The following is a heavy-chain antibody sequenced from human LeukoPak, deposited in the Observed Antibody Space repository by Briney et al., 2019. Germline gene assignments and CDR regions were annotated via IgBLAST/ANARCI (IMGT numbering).Heavy chain of an antibody. CDR2: INPNSGGT. Sequence: ASVKVSCKASGYAFTGYYMHWVRQAPGQGLEWMGWINPNSGGTNYAQKFQGGVTMTRDTSISTAYMELSRLRSDDTAVYYCAREGIVGKQQLVDYWGQGTLVTVSS. V-gene: IGHV1-2*02. J-gene: IGHJ4*02. CDR1: GYAFTGYY. D-gene: IGHD6-13*01. CDR3: AREGIVGKQQLVDY.